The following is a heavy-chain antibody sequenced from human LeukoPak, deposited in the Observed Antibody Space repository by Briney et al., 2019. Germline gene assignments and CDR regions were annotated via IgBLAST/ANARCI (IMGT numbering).Heavy chain of an antibody. D-gene: IGHD3-22*01. V-gene: IGHV4-59*01. CDR3: ARLLDNDISGDPDTFDV. Sequence: SETLSLTCIVSGASITSYYWSWLRQPPGKGLEWIGYVHYSGSTNYNPSLKSRVTISIDTSKSQFSLKLTSVTSADTAVYSCARLLDNDISGDPDTFDVWGQGTTVIVSS. J-gene: IGHJ3*01. CDR1: GASITSYY. CDR2: VHYSGST.